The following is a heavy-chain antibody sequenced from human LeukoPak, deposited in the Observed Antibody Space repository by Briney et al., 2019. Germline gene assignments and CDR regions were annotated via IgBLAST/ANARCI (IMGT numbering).Heavy chain of an antibody. CDR3: ARDVPWFDP. CDR1: GFTFSSYE. CDR2: ISSSGSTI. J-gene: IGHJ5*02. Sequence: GGSLRLSCAASGFTFSSYEMNWVRQAPGKGLEWVSYISSSGSTIYYADSVKGRFTISRDNAKNSLYLQMNSLRAEDTAVYNCARDVPWFDPWGQGTLVTVSS. D-gene: IGHD3-10*02. V-gene: IGHV3-48*03.